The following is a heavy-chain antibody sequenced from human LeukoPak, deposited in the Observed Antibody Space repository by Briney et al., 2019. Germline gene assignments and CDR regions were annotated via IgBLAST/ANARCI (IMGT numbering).Heavy chain of an antibody. CDR1: GGSFSGYY. J-gene: IGHJ1*01. Sequence: PSETLSLTCAVYGGSFSGYYWSWIRQPPGKGLEWIGEINHSGSTNYNPSLKSRVTISVDTSKNQFSLKLSSVTAADTAVYYCASAWTELRPVSEYFQHWGQGTLVTVSS. CDR2: INHSGST. D-gene: IGHD1-7*01. V-gene: IGHV4-34*01. CDR3: ASAWTELRPVSEYFQH.